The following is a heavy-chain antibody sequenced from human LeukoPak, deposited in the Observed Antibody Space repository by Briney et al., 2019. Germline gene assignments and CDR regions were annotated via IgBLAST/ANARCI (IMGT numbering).Heavy chain of an antibody. D-gene: IGHD6-6*01. CDR3: ASSSIQRWFDP. J-gene: IGHJ5*02. Sequence: VASVKVSCKASGGTFSSYAISWVRQAPGQGLEWVGRIIPILGIANYAQKFQGRVTITADESTSTAYMELSSLRSEDTAVYYCASSSIQRWFDPWGQGTLVTVSS. V-gene: IGHV1-69*04. CDR1: GGTFSSYA. CDR2: IIPILGIA.